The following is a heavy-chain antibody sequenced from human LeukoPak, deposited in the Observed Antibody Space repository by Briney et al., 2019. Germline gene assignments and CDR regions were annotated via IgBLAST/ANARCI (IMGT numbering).Heavy chain of an antibody. CDR2: ISGSGDRT. D-gene: IGHD7-27*01. J-gene: IGHJ3*02. Sequence: GGSLRLSCAASGFTFSSYGMSWVRQAPGMGLEWVSAISGSGDRTYYPDSVKGRFSISRDNSKNTLYLQMNGLRAEDTAVYYCAVIAGTLTGDAFDIWGQGTMVTVSS. CDR1: GFTFSSYG. V-gene: IGHV3-23*01. CDR3: AVIAGTLTGDAFDI.